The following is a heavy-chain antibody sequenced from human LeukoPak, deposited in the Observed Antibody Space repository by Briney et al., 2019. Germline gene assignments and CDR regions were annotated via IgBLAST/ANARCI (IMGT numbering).Heavy chain of an antibody. V-gene: IGHV3-23*01. Sequence: GGSLRLSCSASGFTFSNYAMSWVRQAPGKGLEWVSTISGTGGSAKYADSVKGRFTFSRDNSKDTLCLQMNGLRAEDTAVYYCAKDQGGRYYDILAGYYPENFFDYWGQGTLVTVSS. J-gene: IGHJ4*02. D-gene: IGHD3-9*01. CDR3: AKDQGGRYYDILAGYYPENFFDY. CDR1: GFTFSNYA. CDR2: ISGTGGSA.